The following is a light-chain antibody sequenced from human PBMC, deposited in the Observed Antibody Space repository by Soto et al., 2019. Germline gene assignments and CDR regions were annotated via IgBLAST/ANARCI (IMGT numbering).Light chain of an antibody. CDR1: KSNIGAGYD. Sequence: QSVLTQPPSVSAAPGQTVSISFTGTKSNIGAGYDVHWYQQLPGTAPKLIIYGNNNRPSGVPDRFSGSKSGTSASLAITGLQAEDEADFYCQSYDRGLSGAVFGGGTKLTGL. J-gene: IGLJ2*01. CDR2: GNN. CDR3: QSYDRGLSGAV. V-gene: IGLV1-40*01.